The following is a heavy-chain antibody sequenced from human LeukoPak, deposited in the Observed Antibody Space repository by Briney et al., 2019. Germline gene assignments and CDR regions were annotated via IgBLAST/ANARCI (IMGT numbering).Heavy chain of an antibody. CDR3: ARDGDSYGYFDY. Sequence: SETLSLTRTVSGGSISSSSYYWGWIRQPPGKGLEWIGYIYYSGSTYYNPSLKSRVTISVDTSKNQFSLKLSSVTAADTAVYYCARDGDSYGYFDYWGQGTLVTVSS. D-gene: IGHD3-10*01. J-gene: IGHJ4*02. CDR1: GGSISSSSYY. CDR2: IYYSGST. V-gene: IGHV4-31*03.